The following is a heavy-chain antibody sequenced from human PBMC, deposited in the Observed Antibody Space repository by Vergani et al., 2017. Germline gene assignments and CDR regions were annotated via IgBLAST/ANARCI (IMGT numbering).Heavy chain of an antibody. V-gene: IGHV3-9*01. CDR1: GFTFDDYA. D-gene: IGHD6-19*01. CDR2: ISWNSGSI. CDR3: AKAHPGQCVDY. J-gene: IGHJ4*02. Sequence: EVQLVESGGGLVQPGRSLRLSCAASGFTFDDYAMHWVRQAPGKGLEWVSGISWNSGSIGYADSVKGRFTISRDNAKNSLYLQMNSLRAEDTELYYCAKAHPGQCVDYWGQG.